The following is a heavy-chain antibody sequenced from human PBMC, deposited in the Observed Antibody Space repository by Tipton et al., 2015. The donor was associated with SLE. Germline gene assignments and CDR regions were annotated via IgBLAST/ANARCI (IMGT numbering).Heavy chain of an antibody. D-gene: IGHD3-3*02. V-gene: IGHV4-31*03. CDR1: SGSVSSGAYY. J-gene: IGHJ5*02. Sequence: TLSLTCTVSSGSVSSGAYYWSWIRQHPGKGLEWIGYVFSSGTTYYNPSLQGRVTISVDRSKNQFSLKLTSVTAADTAVYYCARGPPFMEWERNWFDPWGQGTQVTVSS. CDR2: VFSSGTT. CDR3: ARGPPFMEWERNWFDP.